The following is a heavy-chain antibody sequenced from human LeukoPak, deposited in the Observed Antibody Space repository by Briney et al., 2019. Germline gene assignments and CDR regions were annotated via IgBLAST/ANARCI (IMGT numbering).Heavy chain of an antibody. CDR1: AFTFSSYG. D-gene: IGHD1-26*01. Sequence: GGSLRLSCAASAFTFSSYGMHWVRQAPGKGLEWVAYIQYDRTNEQYAHSVKGRFRISRDNSNNILYLQMNSLRTEDTAVYYCARDGSYSFDYWGQGTLVTVSS. CDR2: IQYDRTNE. CDR3: ARDGSYSFDY. V-gene: IGHV3-30*02. J-gene: IGHJ4*02.